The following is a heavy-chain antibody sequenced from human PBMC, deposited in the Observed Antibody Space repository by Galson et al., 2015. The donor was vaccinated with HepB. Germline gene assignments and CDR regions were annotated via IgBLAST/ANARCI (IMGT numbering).Heavy chain of an antibody. J-gene: IGHJ5*02. V-gene: IGHV7-4-1*02. CDR3: ARDQAADPNWFDP. Sequence: SVKVSCKASGYTFTNYAINWVRQAPGQGLEWMGWIGTAHTGNPTYAQGFTGRFVFSLDTSVSTAYLQINSLKPEDTAVYYCARDQAADPNWFDPWGQGTLVTVSS. CDR2: IGTAHTGNP. D-gene: IGHD6-13*01. CDR1: GYTFTNYA.